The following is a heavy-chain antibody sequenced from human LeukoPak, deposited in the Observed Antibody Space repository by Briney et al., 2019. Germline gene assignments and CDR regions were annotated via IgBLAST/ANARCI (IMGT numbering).Heavy chain of an antibody. J-gene: IGHJ2*01. CDR3: ARGRSSGWYLEEHWYFDL. D-gene: IGHD6-19*01. V-gene: IGHV4-59*02. Sequence: PSETLSLTCTVSGGSVSSYFWNWIRQPPGKGLEWIGYIYYSGSTNYNPSLKSRVTISVDTSKNQFSLKLSSVTAADTAVYYCARGRSSGWYLEEHWYFDLWGRGTLVTVSS. CDR1: GGSVSSYF. CDR2: IYYSGST.